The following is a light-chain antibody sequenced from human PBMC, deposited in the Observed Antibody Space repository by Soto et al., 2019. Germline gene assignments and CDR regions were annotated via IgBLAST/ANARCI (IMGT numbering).Light chain of an antibody. CDR3: GAWDGGLSAFV. CDR1: SSNIGNSF. CDR2: DNN. V-gene: IGLV1-51*01. J-gene: IGLJ1*01. Sequence: QSVLTQPPSVSAAPGRTVTISCYGSSSNIGNSFVSWYQQLPGTAPRLLIYDNNERPSGIPDRFSGSKSGTSATLGITGLQTGDEADYYCGAWDGGLSAFVFGTGTKLTVL.